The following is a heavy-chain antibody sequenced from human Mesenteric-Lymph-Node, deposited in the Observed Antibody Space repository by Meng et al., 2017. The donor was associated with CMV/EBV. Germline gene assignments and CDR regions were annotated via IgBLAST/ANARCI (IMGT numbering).Heavy chain of an antibody. CDR1: GGSIISYY. J-gene: IGHJ3*02. CDR2: IYYSGST. V-gene: IGHV4-59*01. CDR3: HYGGNSVEGAFDI. D-gene: IGHD4-23*01. Sequence: SETLSLTCTVSGGSIISYYWSWIRQPPGKGLEWIGYIYYSGSTNYNPSLKSRVTISVDTSNNQFSLRLSSVTAADTAVYYCHYGGNSVEGAFDIWGQGTMVTVSS.